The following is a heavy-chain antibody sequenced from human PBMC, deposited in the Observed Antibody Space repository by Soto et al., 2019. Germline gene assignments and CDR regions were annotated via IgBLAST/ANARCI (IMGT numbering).Heavy chain of an antibody. CDR3: ARGGGDYYDSSGQYYFDY. D-gene: IGHD3-22*01. V-gene: IGHV4-30-4*01. CDR2: IYYSGST. CDR1: GGSISSGDYY. Sequence: QVQLQESGPGLVKPSQTLSLTCTVSGGSISSGDYYWSWIRQPPGKGLEWIGYIYYSGSTYYNPSLKRRVTISVDTSKNQFSLKLSSVTAADTAVYYCARGGGDYYDSSGQYYFDYWGQGTLVTVSS. J-gene: IGHJ4*02.